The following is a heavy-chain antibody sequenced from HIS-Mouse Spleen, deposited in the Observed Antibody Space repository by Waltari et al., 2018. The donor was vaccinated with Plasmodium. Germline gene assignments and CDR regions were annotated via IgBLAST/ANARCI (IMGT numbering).Heavy chain of an antibody. V-gene: IGHV3-53*02. Sequence: EVQLVETGGGLIQPGGSLRLSCAASGFTVSSNYMSWVGQAPGKGREWVSVIYRGGSKYYADSGKGRFTISRDNSKNTLYLQMNSLRAEDTAVYYCARAAIAWGSPYYFDYWGQGTLVTVSS. D-gene: IGHD7-27*01. CDR3: ARAAIAWGSPYYFDY. J-gene: IGHJ4*02. CDR2: IYRGGSK. CDR1: GFTVSSNY.